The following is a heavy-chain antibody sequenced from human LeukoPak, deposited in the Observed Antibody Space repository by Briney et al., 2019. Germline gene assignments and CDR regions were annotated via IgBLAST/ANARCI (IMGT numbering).Heavy chain of an antibody. CDR3: STLRLDYGGDSDYYYGMDV. CDR1: GFHFPYAW. V-gene: IGHV3-15*01. D-gene: IGHD4-23*01. Sequence: GGSLSLSCAASGFHFPYAWMRWVRHAPGRGLEWVGRITRKSDGATIDYAAPVKGRFAISRDDSRSTLYLQMNSLKTEDTAVYYCSTLRLDYGGDSDYYYGMDVWGQGTTVTVSS. J-gene: IGHJ6*02. CDR2: ITRKSDGATI.